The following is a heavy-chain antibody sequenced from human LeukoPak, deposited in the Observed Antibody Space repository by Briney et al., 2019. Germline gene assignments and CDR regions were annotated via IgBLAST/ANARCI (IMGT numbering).Heavy chain of an antibody. CDR2: INPNTGAT. V-gene: IGHV1-2*02. Sequence: ASVKVSCKASGYTFTAYYMHWVRQAPGQGLEWMGWINPNTGATNYAQKFQGRVTMTRDTSISTAYMELSRLRSDDTAVYYCASWSYYDFSGNAFDIWGQGTMVTVSS. J-gene: IGHJ3*02. CDR3: ASWSYYDFSGNAFDI. CDR1: GYTFTAYY. D-gene: IGHD3-3*01.